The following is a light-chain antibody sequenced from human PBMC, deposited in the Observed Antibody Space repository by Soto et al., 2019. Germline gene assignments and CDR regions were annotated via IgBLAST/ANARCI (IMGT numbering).Light chain of an antibody. CDR1: QSVSSN. CDR2: GAS. Sequence: IVMTNSPATLYVYEGERAKLYFRASQSVSSNLAWYQQKPGQAPRLLIYGASTRATGIPARFSGSGSGTEFTLNISSLQSEDFAVYYCQQYNNWPLTVGGGTQ. J-gene: IGKJ4*01. V-gene: IGKV3-15*01. CDR3: QQYNNWPLT.